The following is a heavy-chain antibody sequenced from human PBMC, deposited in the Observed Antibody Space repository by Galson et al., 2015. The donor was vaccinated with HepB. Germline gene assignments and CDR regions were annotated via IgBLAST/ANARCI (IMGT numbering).Heavy chain of an antibody. CDR2: IYPGDSDT. CDR3: VRRGVGASVDY. J-gene: IGHJ4*02. CDR1: GYSFTTYW. D-gene: IGHD1-26*01. V-gene: IGHV5-51*01. Sequence: QSGAEVKKPGESLKISCKGSGYSFTTYWIGWVRQMPGKGLEWVGIIYPGDSDTRYSPSFQGQVTISADKSITTASLQWSSLKASDTAIYYCVRRGVGASVDYWGQGTLVTVSS.